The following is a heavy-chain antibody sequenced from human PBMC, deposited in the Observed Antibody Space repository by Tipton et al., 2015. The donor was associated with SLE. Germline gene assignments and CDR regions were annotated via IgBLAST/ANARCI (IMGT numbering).Heavy chain of an antibody. CDR3: ARAEMTTEGSVFYFYVDV. J-gene: IGHJ6*03. V-gene: IGHV4-61*01. D-gene: IGHD5-24*01. CDR2: IYYRGNT. CDR1: GYSISSGYY. Sequence: TLSLTCKVSGYSISSGYYWSWIRQPPGKGLEWIGFIYYRGNTDYNPSLKSRVSISGDTSKNQFSLRLTSVTAADTAVYYCARAEMTTEGSVFYFYVDVWGKGTTVTVSS.